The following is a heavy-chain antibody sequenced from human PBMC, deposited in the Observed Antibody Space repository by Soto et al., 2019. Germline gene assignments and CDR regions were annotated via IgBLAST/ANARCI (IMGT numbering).Heavy chain of an antibody. CDR2: IYSAGNT. CDR3: TTVSYYDSSGYHAA. D-gene: IGHD3-22*01. Sequence: GGSLRLSCAASGFTVSSNYMSWVRQAPGKGLEWISIIYSAGNTYYAAPVKGRFTISRDDSKNTLYLQMNSLKTEDTAVYYCTTVSYYDSSGYHAAWGQGTTVTVSS. V-gene: IGHV3-66*01. CDR1: GFTVSSNY. J-gene: IGHJ6*02.